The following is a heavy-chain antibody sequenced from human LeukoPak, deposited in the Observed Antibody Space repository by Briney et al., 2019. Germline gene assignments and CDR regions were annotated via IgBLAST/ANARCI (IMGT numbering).Heavy chain of an antibody. Sequence: SVKVSCKASGGTFSSYAISWVRQAPGQGLEWMGGIIPIFGTANYAQKFQGRVTITADESTSTAYMELSSLRSEDTAVYYCGSVRKGYCSSTSCYAPLNYWGQGTLVTVSS. J-gene: IGHJ4*02. V-gene: IGHV1-69*13. CDR1: GGTFSSYA. D-gene: IGHD2-2*01. CDR3: GSVRKGYCSSTSCYAPLNY. CDR2: IIPIFGTA.